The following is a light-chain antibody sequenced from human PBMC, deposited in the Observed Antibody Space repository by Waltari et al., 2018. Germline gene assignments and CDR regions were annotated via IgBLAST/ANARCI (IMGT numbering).Light chain of an antibody. Sequence: EIVMTQSPPTLSVLPGERVTLSCRASQSVSSNLAWYQQKRGQAPRLLIYGASTRVTGIPARFSGSGSGTEFTLTISSLQSEDFAVYFCQQYDSWLLYTFGQGTNLEIK. CDR3: QQYDSWLLYT. CDR2: GAS. V-gene: IGKV3-15*01. CDR1: QSVSSN. J-gene: IGKJ2*01.